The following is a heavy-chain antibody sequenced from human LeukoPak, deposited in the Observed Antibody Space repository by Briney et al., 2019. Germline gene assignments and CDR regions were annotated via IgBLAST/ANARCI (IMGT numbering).Heavy chain of an antibody. J-gene: IGHJ4*02. CDR3: ARRPAYYCGTGSIPQTFDY. CDR1: GFTFSSYD. CDR2: IYYYESHK. V-gene: IGHV3-30*04. D-gene: IGHD3-10*01. Sequence: GGSLTLSCAASGFTFSSYDMHWVRHAPGQGLEWVAVIYYYESHKYYADSVKGRLTNSRDNSKNTLYLQMNSLRAQDTAGFYCARRPAYYCGTGSIPQTFDYWGQGTLVTVST.